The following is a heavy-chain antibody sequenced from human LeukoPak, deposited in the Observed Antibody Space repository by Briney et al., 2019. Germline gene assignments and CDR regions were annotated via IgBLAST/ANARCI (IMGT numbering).Heavy chain of an antibody. J-gene: IGHJ4*02. V-gene: IGHV4-39*01. CDR1: GGSISSSSYY. CDR3: ARQVGATAGGDY. Sequence: PSETLSLTRTVSGGSISSSSYYWGWIRQPPGKGLEWIGSIYYSGSTYYNPSLKSRVTISVDTSKNQFSLKLSSVTAADTAVYYCARQVGATAGGDYWGQGTLVTVSS. CDR2: IYYSGST. D-gene: IGHD1-26*01.